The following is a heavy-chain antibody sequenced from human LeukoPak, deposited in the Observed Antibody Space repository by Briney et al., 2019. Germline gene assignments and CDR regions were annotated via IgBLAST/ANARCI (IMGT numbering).Heavy chain of an antibody. CDR1: GYTFTGYY. CDR3: ARGVTGIYYYYMDV. CDR2: INPNSGDT. D-gene: IGHD3-10*01. V-gene: IGHV1-2*02. Sequence: ASVKVSCKASGYTFTGYYMHWVRQAPGQGLEWMGWINPNSGDTNYAQMFQGGVTMTRDTSISTAYMELSRLRSDDTAVYYCARGVTGIYYYYMDVWGKGTTVTVSS. J-gene: IGHJ6*03.